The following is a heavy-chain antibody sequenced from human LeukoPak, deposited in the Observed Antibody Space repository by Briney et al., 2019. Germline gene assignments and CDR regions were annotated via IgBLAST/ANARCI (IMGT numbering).Heavy chain of an antibody. Sequence: SQTLSLTCTVSGGSISSGGYYWSWIRQHPGKGLEWIGYIYYSGSTYYNPSLKSRVTISVDTSKNQFSLKLSSVTAADTAVYYCARLGKYYYGSGSSLGQFDYRGQGTLVTVSS. CDR1: GGSISSGGYY. CDR2: IYYSGST. CDR3: ARLGKYYYGSGSSLGQFDY. D-gene: IGHD3-10*01. V-gene: IGHV4-31*03. J-gene: IGHJ4*02.